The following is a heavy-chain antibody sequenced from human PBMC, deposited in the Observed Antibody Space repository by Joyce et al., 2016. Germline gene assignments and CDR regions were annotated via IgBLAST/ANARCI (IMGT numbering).Heavy chain of an antibody. V-gene: IGHV1-46*01. D-gene: IGHD2-8*02. J-gene: IGHJ4*02. CDR2: INPNGGRR. CDR3: VRDTGGSRGSLYYFDF. Sequence: APGQGLEWMGLINPNGGRRAYAQKFQGRLTMTRDTSTTTVYMEVNGLRSDDTAVYFCVRDTGGSRGSLYYFDFWGQGTLVTVAS.